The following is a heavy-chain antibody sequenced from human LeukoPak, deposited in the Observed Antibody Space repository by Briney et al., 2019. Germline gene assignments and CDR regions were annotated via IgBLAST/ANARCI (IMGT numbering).Heavy chain of an antibody. D-gene: IGHD1-26*01. CDR3: ARGSRWELPFDY. CDR1: GGSXSGYY. J-gene: IGHJ4*02. V-gene: IGHV4-34*01. CDR2: INHXXXX. Sequence: SETLSLTCAVYGGSXSGYYWSWIRQSPGKGLEWIGEINHXXXXXXXXXXXXXXXXXXXTSXKQFSLKLSSVTAADTAVYYCARGSRWELPFDYWGQGTLVTVSS.